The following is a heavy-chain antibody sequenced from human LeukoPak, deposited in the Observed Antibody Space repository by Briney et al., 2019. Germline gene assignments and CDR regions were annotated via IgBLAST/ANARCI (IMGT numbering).Heavy chain of an antibody. V-gene: IGHV1-18*01. Sequence: ASVKVSCKASGYTFTSYGISWVRQAPGQGLEWMGWISAYNGNTNYAQSFQDRVTLTRDTSTNTACLELRSLRSDDTAIIYCATATQPRGYFLHWGQGTLVTVSS. CDR2: ISAYNGNT. D-gene: IGHD2-2*01. CDR3: ATATQPRGYFLH. J-gene: IGHJ1*01. CDR1: GYTFTSYG.